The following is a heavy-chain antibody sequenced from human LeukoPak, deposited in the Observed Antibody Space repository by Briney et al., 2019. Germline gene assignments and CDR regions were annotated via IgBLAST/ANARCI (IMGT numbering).Heavy chain of an antibody. CDR2: INPDGTEK. CDR3: VRDDRGIAVGSRDH. V-gene: IGHV3-7*03. CDR1: GFSFSNHW. Sequence: GGSLRLSCAASGFSFSNHWMIWVRQAPGRGLEWVATINPDGTEKRYVDSVKGRFTISRDNGKNSLYLQMSSLRAEDTAVYYCVRDDRGIAVGSRDHGAQGTLVTVSS. D-gene: IGHD6-19*01. J-gene: IGHJ4*02.